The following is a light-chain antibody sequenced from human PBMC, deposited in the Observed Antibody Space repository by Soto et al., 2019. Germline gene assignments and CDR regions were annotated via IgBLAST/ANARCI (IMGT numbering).Light chain of an antibody. CDR2: DAS. V-gene: IGKV1-33*01. CDR3: QHYDHLPPLS. Sequence: DIQMTQSPSSLSASVGDRVTITCQASQDIKNYLNWYQQKPGKAPNLLIYDASNLKTGVPSRFSGSVSGTHFTFTISSLQHEDIATYYCQHYDHLPPLSFGGGTKVEIK. CDR1: QDIKNY. J-gene: IGKJ4*01.